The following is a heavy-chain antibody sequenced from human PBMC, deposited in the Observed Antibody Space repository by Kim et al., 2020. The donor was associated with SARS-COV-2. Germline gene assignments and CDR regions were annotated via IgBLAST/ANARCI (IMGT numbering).Heavy chain of an antibody. CDR3: AGDPLKNPVPLGYYYYYGMDV. J-gene: IGHJ6*02. CDR2: IYYSGST. V-gene: IGHV4-31*03. CDR1: GGSISSGGYY. Sequence: SETLSLTCTVSGGSISSGGYYWSWIRQHPGKGLEWIGYIYYSGSTYYNPSLKSRVTISVDTSKNQFSLKLSSVTAADTAVYYCAGDPLKNPVPLGYYYYYGMDVWGRGTTLTVSS.